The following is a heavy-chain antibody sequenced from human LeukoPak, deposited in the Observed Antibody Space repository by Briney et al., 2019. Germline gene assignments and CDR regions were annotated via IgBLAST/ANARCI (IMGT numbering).Heavy chain of an antibody. Sequence: GGSLRLSCAASGFTFSSYSMNWVRQAPGKGLEWVSSISSSSSYIYYADSVKGRFTISRDNAKSSLYLQMNSLRAEDTAVYYCARDHDYYDSSGNFDYWGQGTLVTVSS. CDR3: ARDHDYYDSSGNFDY. V-gene: IGHV3-21*01. D-gene: IGHD3-22*01. J-gene: IGHJ4*02. CDR2: ISSSSSYI. CDR1: GFTFSSYS.